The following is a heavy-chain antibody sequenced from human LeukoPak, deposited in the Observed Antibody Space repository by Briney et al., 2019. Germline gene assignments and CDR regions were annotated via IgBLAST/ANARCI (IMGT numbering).Heavy chain of an antibody. J-gene: IGHJ6*02. CDR3: ARLNCGYYGSGSYYGGRYYYFGMDV. Sequence: SETLSLTCTVSDGSITNYYWSWIRQPPGKGLEWIGYISFSGSSDYNPSLKSRVTISVDTSKNQFSLELSSATAADTAVYYCARLNCGYYGSGSYYGGRYYYFGMDVWGQGTTVTVSS. D-gene: IGHD3-10*01. CDR1: DGSITNYY. CDR2: ISFSGSS. V-gene: IGHV4-59*08.